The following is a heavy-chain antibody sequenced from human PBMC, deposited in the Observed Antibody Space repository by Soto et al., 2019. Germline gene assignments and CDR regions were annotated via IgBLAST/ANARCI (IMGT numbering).Heavy chain of an antibody. CDR3: ASSRITMVPYGMDV. J-gene: IGHJ6*02. Sequence: ASVKVSCKGSGYTFTHHAMHWVRQAPGQRLEWMGWINAGNGNTKYSQKFQGRVTITRDTSASTAYMELSSLRSEDTAVYYCASSRITMVPYGMDVWGQGTTVTVSS. V-gene: IGHV1-3*01. D-gene: IGHD3-10*01. CDR1: GYTFTHHA. CDR2: INAGNGNT.